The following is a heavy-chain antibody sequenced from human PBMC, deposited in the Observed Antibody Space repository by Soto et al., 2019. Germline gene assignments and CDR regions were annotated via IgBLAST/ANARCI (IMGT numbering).Heavy chain of an antibody. CDR2: ISGGGETT. V-gene: IGHV3-23*01. J-gene: IGHJ4*02. CDR3: AFNSGSGSYYFDY. Sequence: EVQLLESGGGLVQPGGSLRLSCAASGFTFSSYAMWWVRQAPGKGLECVSAISGGGETTYYADSVKGRFTISSDNSKNTLYLQMNSLRAEDTAVYYCAFNSGSGSYYFDYWGRGSLVTVSS. CDR1: GFTFSSYA. D-gene: IGHD3-10*01.